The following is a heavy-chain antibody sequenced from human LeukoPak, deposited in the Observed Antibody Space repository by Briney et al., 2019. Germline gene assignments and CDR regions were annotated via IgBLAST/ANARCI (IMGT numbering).Heavy chain of an antibody. Sequence: GASVKVSCKASGYTFTSYDLNWVRQATGQGLEWMGWMNPNSGNTGYAQKFQGRVTMTRNTSISTAYMELSSLRSEDTAVYYCARGRDYSSSWLNWFDPWGQGTLVTVSS. D-gene: IGHD6-13*01. V-gene: IGHV1-8*01. CDR1: GYTFTSYD. CDR3: ARGRDYSSSWLNWFDP. J-gene: IGHJ5*02. CDR2: MNPNSGNT.